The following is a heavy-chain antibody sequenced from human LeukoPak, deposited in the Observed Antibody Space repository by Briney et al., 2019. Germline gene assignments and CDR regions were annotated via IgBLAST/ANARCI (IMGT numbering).Heavy chain of an antibody. CDR3: ATILRGDAFDI. CDR1: GYTLTELT. V-gene: IGHV1-24*01. D-gene: IGHD3-3*01. CDR2: FDPEDGRT. J-gene: IGHJ3*02. Sequence: ASVKVSCKVSGYTLTELTMHWVRQAPGKGLEWMGGFDPEDGRTIYAQKFQGRVTMTEDTSTDTAYMELSSLRSEDTAVYYCATILRGDAFDIWGQGTMVTVSS.